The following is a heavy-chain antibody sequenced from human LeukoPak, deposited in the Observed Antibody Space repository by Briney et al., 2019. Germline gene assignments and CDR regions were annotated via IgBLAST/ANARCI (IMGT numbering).Heavy chain of an antibody. V-gene: IGHV4-34*01. J-gene: IGHJ4*02. CDR1: IDSFTNYY. CDR2: VNDSGGT. CDR3: ARGRKYTSGYRVTELGSGYSDY. D-gene: IGHD5-18*01. Sequence: SETLSLTCAVYIDSFTNYYWNWIRQTPGKGLEWIGEVNDSGGTNINPSLRSRVILSVDTSKNQFSLKLSSVTAADTAVYYCARGRKYTSGYRVTELGSGYSDYWGQGTLVTVSP.